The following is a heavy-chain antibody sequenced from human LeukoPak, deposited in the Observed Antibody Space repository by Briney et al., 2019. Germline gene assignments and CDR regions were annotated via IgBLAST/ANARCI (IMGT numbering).Heavy chain of an antibody. V-gene: IGHV4-39*07. CDR1: GGSISSSSYY. Sequence: SETLSLTCTVSGGSISSSSYYWGWIRQPPGKGLEWIGSIYYSGSTYYNPSLKSRVTMSVDTSKNQFSLKLSSVTAADTAVYYCARDSSSGSPYYMDVWGKGTTVTISS. J-gene: IGHJ6*03. CDR2: IYYSGST. D-gene: IGHD3-10*01. CDR3: ARDSSSGSPYYMDV.